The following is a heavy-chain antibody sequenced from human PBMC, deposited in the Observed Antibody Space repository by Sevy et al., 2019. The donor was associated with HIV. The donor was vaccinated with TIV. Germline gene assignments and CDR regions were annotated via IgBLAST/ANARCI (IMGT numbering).Heavy chain of an antibody. CDR3: GGGHGGGMDV. V-gene: IGHV1-24*01. CDR1: GYTLTELS. CDR2: FDPEDGEA. Sequence: ASVKVSCKVYGYTLTELSMHWVRQAPGKGLEWMGCFDPEDGEAIYSQSFQGRVTLTEDTSTDTAYMELSGLRSGDTAVYCTGGGHGGGMDVWGQGTTVTVSS. J-gene: IGHJ6*02. D-gene: IGHD2-8*02.